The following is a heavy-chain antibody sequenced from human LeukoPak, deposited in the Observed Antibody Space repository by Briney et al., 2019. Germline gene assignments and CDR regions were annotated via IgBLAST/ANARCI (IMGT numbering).Heavy chain of an antibody. V-gene: IGHV3-64*01. CDR3: ARGEFGDYYYFYMDV. CDR2: TNSNGGST. CDR1: GFTFSSYA. D-gene: IGHD2/OR15-2a*01. J-gene: IGHJ6*03. Sequence: PGGSLRLSCVASGFTFSSYAMHWVRQTPGKGLEYVSGTNSNGGSTHYANSVKGRFTISRDNSKNTLYLQMNSLRAEDTATYYCARGEFGDYYYFYMDVWGKGTTVTVSS.